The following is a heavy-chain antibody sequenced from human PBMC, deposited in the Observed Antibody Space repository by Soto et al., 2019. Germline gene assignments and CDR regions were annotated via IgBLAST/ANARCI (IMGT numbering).Heavy chain of an antibody. J-gene: IGHJ5*02. CDR2: IKQDGSEK. CDR1: GFTFSSYW. Sequence: PGGSLRLSCAASGFTFSSYWMSWVRQAPWKGLEWVANIKQDGSEKYYVDSVKGRFTISRDNAKNSLYLQMNSLRAEDTAVYYCARLQQPSPTDNWFDPWGQGTLVTVSS. D-gene: IGHD6-13*01. CDR3: ARLQQPSPTDNWFDP. V-gene: IGHV3-7*01.